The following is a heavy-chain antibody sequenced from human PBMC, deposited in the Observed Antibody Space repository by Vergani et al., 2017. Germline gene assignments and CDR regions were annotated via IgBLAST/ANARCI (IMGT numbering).Heavy chain of an antibody. D-gene: IGHD6-13*01. CDR3: ARGIAAAGSYYFDY. CDR2: ISAYNGNT. V-gene: IGHV1-18*01. J-gene: IGHJ4*02. CDR1: GGTFSSYA. Sequence: QVQLVQSGAEVKKPGSSVKVSCKASGGTFSSYAISWVRQAPGQGLEWMGWISAYNGNTNYAQKLQGRVTMTTDTSTSTAYMELRSLRSDDTAVYYCARGIAAAGSYYFDYWGQGTLVTVSS.